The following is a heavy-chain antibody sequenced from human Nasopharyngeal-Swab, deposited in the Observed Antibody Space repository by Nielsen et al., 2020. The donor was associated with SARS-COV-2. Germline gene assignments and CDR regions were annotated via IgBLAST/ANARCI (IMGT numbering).Heavy chain of an antibody. J-gene: IGHJ4*02. CDR2: ISYDGSNK. CDR1: GFTFSSYG. CDR3: ARGPWKQWLVLLVASPFDY. Sequence: GESLKIPCAASGFTFSSYGMHWVRQAPGKGLEGVAVISYDGSNKYYADSVKGRFTISRDNSKNTLYLQMNSLRAEDTAVYYCARGPWKQWLVLLVASPFDYWGQGTLVTVSS. D-gene: IGHD6-19*01. V-gene: IGHV3-30*03.